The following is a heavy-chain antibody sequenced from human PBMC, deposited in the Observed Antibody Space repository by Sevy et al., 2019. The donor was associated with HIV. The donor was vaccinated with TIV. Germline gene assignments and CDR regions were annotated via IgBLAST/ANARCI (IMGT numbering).Heavy chain of an antibody. V-gene: IGHV3-23*01. CDR1: GLTSGAFA. Sequence: GGSLRLSCKVTGLTSGAFAMSWVRQTPGKGLEWISSISGSGGLTHYADSVKGRFTISRDKSKGTVDLEMNSLRGDDTAVCYCAKPNWNFRADWFDTWGQGTLVTVSS. CDR2: ISGSGGLT. J-gene: IGHJ5*02. CDR3: AKPNWNFRADWFDT. D-gene: IGHD1-7*01.